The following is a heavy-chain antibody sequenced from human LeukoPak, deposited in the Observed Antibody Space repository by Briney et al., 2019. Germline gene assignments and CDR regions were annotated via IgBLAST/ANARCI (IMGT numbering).Heavy chain of an antibody. CDR3: TREGRSSTPGY. CDR2: ISGSGST. D-gene: IGHD2-15*01. CDR1: GGSISGYY. V-gene: IGHV4-4*07. J-gene: IGHJ4*02. Sequence: PSETLSLTCAVSGGSISGYYWSWIRQPAGKGLEWMGRISGSGSTDYDPSLRSRVTMSVDMSKNQFSLKLDSVTAADTAVYYCTREGRSSTPGYWGQGTLVTVSS.